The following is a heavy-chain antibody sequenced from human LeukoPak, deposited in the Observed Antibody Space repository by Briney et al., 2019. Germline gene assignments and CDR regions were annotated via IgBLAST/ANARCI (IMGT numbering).Heavy chain of an antibody. CDR2: IYTGGST. J-gene: IGHJ3*02. V-gene: IGHV3-53*04. Sequence: GGSLRLSCAASGFTVSSNYMSWVRQAPGQGLEWVSVIYTGGSTYYADSVKGRFTISRHNSKNTLYLQMNSLRAEDTAVYYCARGQSGYSDAFDIWGQGTMVTVSS. D-gene: IGHD3-22*01. CDR1: GFTVSSNY. CDR3: ARGQSGYSDAFDI.